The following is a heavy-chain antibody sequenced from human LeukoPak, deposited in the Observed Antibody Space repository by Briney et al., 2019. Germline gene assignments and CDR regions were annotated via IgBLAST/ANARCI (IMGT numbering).Heavy chain of an antibody. CDR3: ARGAAMALFDY. CDR2: ISSSGSTI. Sequence: GSLRLSCAASGFTFSSYEMNWVRQAPGKGLEWVSYISSSGSTIYYADSVKGRFTISRDNAKNSLCLQMNSLRAEDTAVYYCARGAAMALFDYWGQGALVTVSS. D-gene: IGHD5-18*01. CDR1: GFTFSSYE. V-gene: IGHV3-48*03. J-gene: IGHJ4*02.